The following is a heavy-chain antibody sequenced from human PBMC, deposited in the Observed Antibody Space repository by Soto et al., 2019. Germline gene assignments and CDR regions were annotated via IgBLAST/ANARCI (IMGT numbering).Heavy chain of an antibody. V-gene: IGHV5-10-1*01. J-gene: IGHJ6*02. CDR1: GYSFTSYW. Sequence: GESLKISCKGSGYSFTSYWITWVRQMPGKGLEYMGRIDPSDSYTNYSPSFQGHVIISADKSISTAYLQWSSLKASDTAMYYCASHSTTWAADYYYAMDVWGQGTTVPVSS. CDR2: IDPSDSYT. D-gene: IGHD2-2*01. CDR3: ASHSTTWAADYYYAMDV.